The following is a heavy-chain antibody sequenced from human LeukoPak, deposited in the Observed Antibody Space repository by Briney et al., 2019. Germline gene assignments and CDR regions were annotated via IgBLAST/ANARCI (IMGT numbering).Heavy chain of an antibody. CDR1: GFTFSSYG. Sequence: GGSLRLSCAASGFTFSSYGMHWVRQAPGKGLEWVAVISYDGSNKYYADSVKGRFTISRDNSKNTLYLQMNSLRAEDTAVYYCAKGMVSWSGYYKEEFDYWGQGTLVTVSS. CDR3: AKGMVSWSGYYKEEFDY. CDR2: ISYDGSNK. V-gene: IGHV3-30*18. D-gene: IGHD3-3*01. J-gene: IGHJ4*02.